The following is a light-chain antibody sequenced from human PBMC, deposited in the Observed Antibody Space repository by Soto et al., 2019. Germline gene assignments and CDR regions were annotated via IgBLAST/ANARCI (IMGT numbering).Light chain of an antibody. CDR2: WAS. CDR1: QSVLYSSNNKNY. CDR3: QQYYSTPLT. V-gene: IGKV4-1*01. J-gene: IGKJ4*01. Sequence: DIVMTQSPDSLAVSPGERATINCKSSQSVLYSSNNKNYLAWYQQKPGQPPKLLIYWASTRESWVPDRFSGSGSGTDFTLTISSLQAEDVAVYYCQQYYSTPLTFGGGTKVEIK.